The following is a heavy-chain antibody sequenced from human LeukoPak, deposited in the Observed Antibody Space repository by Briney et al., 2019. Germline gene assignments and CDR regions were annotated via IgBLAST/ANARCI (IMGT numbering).Heavy chain of an antibody. Sequence: GGSLRLSCAASGFTFSDHAMHWVRKAPGKGLEWVSAVGIAADTFYPGSVKGRFTISRENAKNSLYLQMNSLRVEDTAVYYCVRQKKSHGNFDYWGQGTLVTVSS. CDR2: VGIAADT. V-gene: IGHV3-13*01. CDR3: VRQKKSHGNFDY. CDR1: GFTFSDHA. D-gene: IGHD1-26*01. J-gene: IGHJ4*02.